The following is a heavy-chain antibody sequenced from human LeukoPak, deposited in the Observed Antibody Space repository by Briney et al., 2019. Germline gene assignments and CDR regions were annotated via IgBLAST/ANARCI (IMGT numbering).Heavy chain of an antibody. CDR1: GFTFSSYG. J-gene: IGHJ6*02. V-gene: IGHV3-33*01. CDR2: IWYDGSNK. D-gene: IGHD1-14*01. CDR3: ARDLYITLLAYYYGMDV. Sequence: GGSLRLSCAASGFTFSSYGMHWVRQAPGKGLEWVAVIWYDGSNKYYADSVKGRFTISRDNSKNTLYLQMNSLRAEDTAVYYCARDLYITLLAYYYGMDVWGQGTTVTVSS.